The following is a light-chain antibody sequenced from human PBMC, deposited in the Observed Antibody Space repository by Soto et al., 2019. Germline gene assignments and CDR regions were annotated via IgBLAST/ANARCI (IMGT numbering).Light chain of an antibody. V-gene: IGKV3-11*01. J-gene: IGKJ4*01. CDR1: QSVSNS. CDR3: QQRASWPPFT. CDR2: DAS. Sequence: EIVLTQSPVTLSLSPGGRATLSCRASQSVSNSLAWYQQKPGQPPRLLIYDASYRATGVPARFSGSGSETDFTLTISSLEPEDFAVYYCQQRASWPPFTFGGGTKVE.